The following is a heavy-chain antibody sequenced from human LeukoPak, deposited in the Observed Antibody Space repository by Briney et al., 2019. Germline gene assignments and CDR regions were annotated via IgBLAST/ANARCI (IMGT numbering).Heavy chain of an antibody. CDR1: GGSFSGYY. J-gene: IGHJ4*02. CDR3: SLISGSRWGSQEL. D-gene: IGHD6-13*01. CDR2: INHSGST. Sequence: SETLSLTCAVYGGSFSGYYWSWLRQPPGKGLEWIGEINHSGSTNYNPSLKSRVTISVDTSRNQFSLKLSSVTAADTAVYYCSLISGSRWGSQELWGQGTLVTVSS. V-gene: IGHV4-34*01.